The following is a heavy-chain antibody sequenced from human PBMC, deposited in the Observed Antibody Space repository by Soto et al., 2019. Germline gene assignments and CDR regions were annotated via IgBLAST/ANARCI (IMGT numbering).Heavy chain of an antibody. Sequence: QVQLQQWGAGLLKPSETLSLTCAVYGGSFSGYYWTWIRQPPGKGLEWIGEINHSGSTNSNPSLKSRVTILVGTSNSHYSPKLRSVSDAETAVYTCARRWGYYYSGIKGWFDPWGQGTLVTVSS. CDR2: INHSGST. CDR1: GGSFSGYY. CDR3: ARRWGYYYSGIKGWFDP. J-gene: IGHJ5*02. D-gene: IGHD3-10*01. V-gene: IGHV4-34*01.